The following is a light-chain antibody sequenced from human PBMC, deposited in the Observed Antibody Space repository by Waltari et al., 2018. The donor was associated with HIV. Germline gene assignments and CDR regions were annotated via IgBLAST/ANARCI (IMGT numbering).Light chain of an antibody. V-gene: IGLV2-11*01. CDR3: CSYAGSYKYI. J-gene: IGLJ1*01. CDR2: DVT. CDR1: SSDVGVYSY. Sequence: QSALTQPRSVSGSPGQSVTISCTGTSSDVGVYSYVSWYQQHPAKAPKVLIYDVTKRPSGAPDRFSGSKSGNTASLTISGLQAEDEADYYCCSYAGSYKYILGSGTKVTVL.